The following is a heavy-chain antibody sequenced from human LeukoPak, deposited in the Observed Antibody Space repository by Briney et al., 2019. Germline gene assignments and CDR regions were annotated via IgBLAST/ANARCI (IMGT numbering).Heavy chain of an antibody. Sequence: SETLSLTCAVSGYSISSGYHWGWIRQSPGKGLEWIGSINHSGSTYYNPSLKGRVTISLDTSKNQLSLKLSSVTAADTAVYYCARDPGGSSGWYFDYWGQGTLVTVSS. V-gene: IGHV4-38-2*02. CDR3: ARDPGGSSGWYFDY. J-gene: IGHJ4*02. CDR1: GYSISSGYH. D-gene: IGHD6-19*01. CDR2: INHSGST.